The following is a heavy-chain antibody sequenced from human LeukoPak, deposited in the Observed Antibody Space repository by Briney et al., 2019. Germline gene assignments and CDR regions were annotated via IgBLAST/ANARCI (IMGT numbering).Heavy chain of an antibody. V-gene: IGHV3-13*01. CDR1: GFTFSSYD. CDR3: ASSSPGRDWFDP. CDR2: IGTAGDT. Sequence: GGSLRLSCAASGFTFSSYDMHWVRQATGKGLEWVSAIGTAGDTYYPGSVKGRFTISRENAKNSLYLQMNSLRAEDMAVYYCASSSPGRDWFDPWGQGTLVTVSS. J-gene: IGHJ5*02. D-gene: IGHD6-6*01.